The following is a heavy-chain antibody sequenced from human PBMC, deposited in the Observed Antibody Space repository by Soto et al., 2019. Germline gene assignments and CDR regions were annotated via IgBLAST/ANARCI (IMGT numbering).Heavy chain of an antibody. CDR3: AKDQGLYCSSTSCPNYFDY. V-gene: IGHV3-23*01. D-gene: IGHD2-2*01. CDR2: TSGSGGST. J-gene: IGHJ4*02. CDR1: GFTFSSYA. Sequence: PGGSLRLSCAASGFTFSSYAMSWVRQAPGKGLEWVSATSGSGGSTYYADSVKGRFTISRDNSKNTLYLQMNSLRAEDTAVYYCAKDQGLYCSSTSCPNYFDYWGQGTLVTVSS.